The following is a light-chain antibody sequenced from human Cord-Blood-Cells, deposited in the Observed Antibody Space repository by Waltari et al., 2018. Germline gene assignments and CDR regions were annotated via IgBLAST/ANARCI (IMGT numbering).Light chain of an antibody. CDR1: SSDVGSYNL. Sequence: QSALTQPASVSGSPGQSITISCTGNSSDVGSYNLVSWYQQHPGKAPKLRIYEVSKRPSGVSNLFSASKSGNTASLTISGLQAEDEADYYCCSYAGSSTLVFGGGTKLTVL. CDR2: EVS. V-gene: IGLV2-23*02. J-gene: IGLJ2*01. CDR3: CSYAGSSTLV.